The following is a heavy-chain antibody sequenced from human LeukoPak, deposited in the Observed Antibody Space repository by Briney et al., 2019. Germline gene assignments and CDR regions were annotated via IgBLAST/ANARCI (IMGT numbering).Heavy chain of an antibody. J-gene: IGHJ4*02. D-gene: IGHD1-26*01. Sequence: GGSLRLSCAASGFTFSSYAMHWVRQAPGKGLEWVAVISYDGSNKYYADSVKGRFTISRDNSKNTLYLQMNSLRAEDTAVYYCASGSYYGEHYWGQGTLVTVSS. CDR1: GFTFSSYA. CDR2: ISYDGSNK. V-gene: IGHV3-30-3*01. CDR3: ASGSYYGEHY.